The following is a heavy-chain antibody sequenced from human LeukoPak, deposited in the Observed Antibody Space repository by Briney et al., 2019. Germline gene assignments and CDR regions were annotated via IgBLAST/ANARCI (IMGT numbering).Heavy chain of an antibody. J-gene: IGHJ4*02. Sequence: PGGSLRLSCAASGFTFSSYGMHWVRQAPGKGLEWVAFIRYDGSNKYYADSVKGRFTISRDNSKNTLYLQMNSLGAKDTAVYYCAKDRVNYGDLDYWGQGTLVTVSS. CDR1: GFTFSSYG. CDR3: AKDRVNYGDLDY. D-gene: IGHD4-17*01. V-gene: IGHV3-30*02. CDR2: IRYDGSNK.